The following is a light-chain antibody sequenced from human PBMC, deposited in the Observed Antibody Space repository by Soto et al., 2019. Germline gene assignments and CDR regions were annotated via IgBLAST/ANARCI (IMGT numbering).Light chain of an antibody. CDR2: AAS. Sequence: IQMTQSPSSLSASVGDRVTITCRASQSISSYLNWYQQKPGKAPKLLIFAASSLQSGVPSRFSGSRSGPDFTLTISSLQPEDFATYYCQQSYSSPPTFGQGTKVDTK. J-gene: IGKJ1*01. CDR1: QSISSY. CDR3: QQSYSSPPT. V-gene: IGKV1-39*01.